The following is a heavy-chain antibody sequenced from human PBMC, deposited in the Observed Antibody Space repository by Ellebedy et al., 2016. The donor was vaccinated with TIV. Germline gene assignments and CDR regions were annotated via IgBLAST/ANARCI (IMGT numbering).Heavy chain of an antibody. CDR3: ARVGTYYYDSSGYRADYWYFDL. V-gene: IGHV3-7*01. CDR2: IKQDGSEK. D-gene: IGHD3-22*01. J-gene: IGHJ2*01. Sequence: GGSLRLXXAASGFTFSSYWMSWVRQAPGKGLEWVANIKQDGSEKYYVDSVKGRFTISRDNAKNSLYLQMNSLRAEDTAVYYCARVGTYYYDSSGYRADYWYFDLWGRGTLVTVSS. CDR1: GFTFSSYW.